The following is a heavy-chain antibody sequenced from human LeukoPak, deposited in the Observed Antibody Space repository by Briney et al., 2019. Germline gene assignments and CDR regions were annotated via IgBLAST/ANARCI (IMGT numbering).Heavy chain of an antibody. J-gene: IGHJ6*03. V-gene: IGHV3-23*01. CDR1: GFTFSSYA. D-gene: IGHD3-3*01. CDR2: ISGSGGST. Sequence: GESLRLSCAASGFTFSSYAMSWVRQAPGKGLEWVSAISGSGGSTYYADSVKGRFTISRDNSKNTLYLQMNSLRAEDTAVYYRADDFWSDYYYMDVWGKGTTVTVSS. CDR3: ADDFWSDYYYMDV.